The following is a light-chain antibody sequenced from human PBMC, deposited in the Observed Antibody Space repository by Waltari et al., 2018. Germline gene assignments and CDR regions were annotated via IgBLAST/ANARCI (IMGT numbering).Light chain of an antibody. V-gene: IGLV3-21*02. CDR2: LNS. J-gene: IGLJ3*02. Sequence: SYVLTQPPSVSVALGQTATITCGGNNIGNKVVNWYRQRPGQAPVLVVYLNSDRHSGIPEEFTCSNSGNTATLTSSRVEAGDEANYYCQVWDSNIWVFGGGTKVTVL. CDR3: QVWDSNIWV. CDR1: NIGNKV.